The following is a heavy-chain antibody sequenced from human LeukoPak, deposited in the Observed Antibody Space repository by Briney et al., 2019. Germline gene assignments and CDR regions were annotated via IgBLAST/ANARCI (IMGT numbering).Heavy chain of an antibody. CDR3: AREIGGILVFDY. J-gene: IGHJ4*02. V-gene: IGHV1-2*02. Sequence: ASVKVSCKASGYTFTGYYMHWVRQAPGQGLEWMGWINPNSGDSHHAQKFQGRVTMTRDTSISAAYMELSRLRSDDTAVYYCAREIGGILVFDYWGQGTLVTVSS. CDR1: GYTFTGYY. D-gene: IGHD5-18*01. CDR2: INPNSGDS.